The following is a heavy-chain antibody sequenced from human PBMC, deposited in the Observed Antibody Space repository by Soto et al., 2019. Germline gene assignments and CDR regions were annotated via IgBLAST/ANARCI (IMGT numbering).Heavy chain of an antibody. CDR3: ARNIRSGSSWYSFYYYYGMDV. D-gene: IGHD6-13*01. CDR1: GFAVSSKY. CDR2: IYGGGTT. Sequence: GGSLRLSCAASGFAVSSKYMTWVRQAPGKGLEWVSVIYGGGTTYYADSVKGRFTISRDTSKNSLYLQMNSLRAEDTAVYYCARNIRSGSSWYSFYYYYGMDVWGQGTTVTVSS. V-gene: IGHV3-53*01. J-gene: IGHJ6*02.